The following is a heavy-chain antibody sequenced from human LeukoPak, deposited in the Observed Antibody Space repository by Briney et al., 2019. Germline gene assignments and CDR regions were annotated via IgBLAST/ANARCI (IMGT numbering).Heavy chain of an antibody. J-gene: IGHJ4*02. Sequence: SVKVSCKASGGAFSSHGISWVRQAPGQGLEWMGGIIPIFGTANYAQKFQGRVTITTDESTNTVSMDLSRLTSEDTAVYYCARDRSPYCSDGSCYGAFDYWGQGTLVTVSS. CDR1: GGAFSSHG. V-gene: IGHV1-69*05. D-gene: IGHD2-15*01. CDR2: IIPIFGTA. CDR3: ARDRSPYCSDGSCYGAFDY.